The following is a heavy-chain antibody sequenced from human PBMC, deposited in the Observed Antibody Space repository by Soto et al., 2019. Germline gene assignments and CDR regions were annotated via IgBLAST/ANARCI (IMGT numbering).Heavy chain of an antibody. CDR1: GFTVSSNY. CDR3: ARGRLQLAHFDC. Sequence: PGGSLRLSCAASGFTVSSNYMSWVRQAPGKGLEWVSSVYRVGDTYYADSVKGRFTMSRDNSKNKLYLQMNNLRADDTAVYYCARGRLQLAHFDCWGQGTLVTVSS. J-gene: IGHJ4*02. CDR2: VYRVGDT. D-gene: IGHD1-1*01. V-gene: IGHV3-53*01.